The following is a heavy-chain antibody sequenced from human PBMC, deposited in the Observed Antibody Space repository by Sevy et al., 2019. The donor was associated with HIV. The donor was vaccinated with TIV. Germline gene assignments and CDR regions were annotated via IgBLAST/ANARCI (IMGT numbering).Heavy chain of an antibody. Sequence: SLTCTVSGGSISSGTYYWTWIRQPAGKGLEWIGRIYTSGITNYNPSLKSRVTISLDTSKNQFSLNLSSVTAADTAVYYCARYYYGSGKYYFDYWGQGTLVTVSS. CDR1: GGSISSGTYY. J-gene: IGHJ4*02. V-gene: IGHV4-61*02. CDR3: ARYYYGSGKYYFDY. D-gene: IGHD3-10*01. CDR2: IYTSGIT.